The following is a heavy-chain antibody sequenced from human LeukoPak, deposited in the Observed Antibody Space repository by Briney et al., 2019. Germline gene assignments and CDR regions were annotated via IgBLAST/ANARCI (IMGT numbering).Heavy chain of an antibody. Sequence: GGSLRLSCAASGFTFSSCAMSWVRQAPGKGLEWVSGISVSGGSTYYADSVKGRFTISRDNSKSTLYLQMNSLRAEDTAVYYCAKDRRPTYYSDSSGYYFRDAFAIWGQGTMVTVSS. D-gene: IGHD3-22*01. J-gene: IGHJ3*02. CDR1: GFTFSSCA. V-gene: IGHV3-23*01. CDR3: AKDRRPTYYSDSSGYYFRDAFAI. CDR2: ISVSGGST.